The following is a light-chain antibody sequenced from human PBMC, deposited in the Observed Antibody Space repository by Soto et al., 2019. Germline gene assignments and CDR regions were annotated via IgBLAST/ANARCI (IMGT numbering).Light chain of an antibody. CDR3: SSYTSSSTLRV. J-gene: IGLJ7*01. CDR2: EVS. Sequence: QSALTQPASVSGSPGQSITISCTGTSSDVGGYNYVSWYQQHPGKALKLIIYEVSNRPSGVYNRFSGSKSGNTASLTISGLHAEDEADYYCSSYTSSSTLRVFGGGTQLTVL. V-gene: IGLV2-14*01. CDR1: SSDVGGYNY.